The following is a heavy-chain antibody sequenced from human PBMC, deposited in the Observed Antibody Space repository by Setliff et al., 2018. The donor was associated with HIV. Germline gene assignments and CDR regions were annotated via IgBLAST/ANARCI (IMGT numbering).Heavy chain of an antibody. D-gene: IGHD6-13*01. CDR1: GGSISVHY. CDR3: ARGRSRWTYYKYNYMDV. J-gene: IGHJ6*03. CDR2: IFYSGST. Sequence: SETLSLTCTVYGGSISVHYWSWLRQPPGKGLEWIGHIFYSGSTNYNPSLKSRVTISVDTPKNQFSLKLSSVTAADTAVYYCARGRSRWTYYKYNYMDVWGKGTTVTVSS. V-gene: IGHV4-59*08.